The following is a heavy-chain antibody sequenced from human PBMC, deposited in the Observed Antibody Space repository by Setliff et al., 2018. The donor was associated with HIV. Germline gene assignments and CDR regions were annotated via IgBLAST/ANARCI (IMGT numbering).Heavy chain of an antibody. Sequence: ASVKVSCKASGYTFTSYGISWVRQAPGQGPEWMGRISTYSGSTKYAENLQGRVTMTTDTSTSTAYMELRSLRSDDTAVYYCAKDLEVAAAGSDAFDIWGQGTMVTVSS. CDR2: ISTYSGST. V-gene: IGHV1-18*01. D-gene: IGHD6-13*01. J-gene: IGHJ3*02. CDR1: GYTFTSYG. CDR3: AKDLEVAAAGSDAFDI.